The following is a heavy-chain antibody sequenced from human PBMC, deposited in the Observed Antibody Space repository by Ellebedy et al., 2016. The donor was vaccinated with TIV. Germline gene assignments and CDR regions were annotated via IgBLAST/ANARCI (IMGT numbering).Heavy chain of an antibody. CDR1: GGSISSYY. Sequence: SETLSLXXTVSGGSISSYYWSWIRQPPGKGLEWIGYIYYSGSTNYNPSLKSRVTISVDTSKNQFSLKLSSVTAADTAVYYCARRCVIFGSIGSWGQGTLVTVSS. J-gene: IGHJ5*02. CDR2: IYYSGST. CDR3: ARRCVIFGSIGS. V-gene: IGHV4-59*08. D-gene: IGHD3/OR15-3a*01.